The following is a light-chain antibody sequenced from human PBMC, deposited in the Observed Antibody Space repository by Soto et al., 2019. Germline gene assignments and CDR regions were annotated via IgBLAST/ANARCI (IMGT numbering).Light chain of an antibody. CDR1: ETVKDNF. V-gene: IGKV3-20*01. CDR3: HQYGSSPPNT. Sequence: VLTRSPGTLSLSLGDRATLSGRASETVKDNFFACYQQRPGQAPRLLIYGSSDRATGIPERFSGSGSGTYFTLTISRQEPEDFAVDYCHQYGSSPPNTFGQGTKLEI. J-gene: IGKJ2*01. CDR2: GSS.